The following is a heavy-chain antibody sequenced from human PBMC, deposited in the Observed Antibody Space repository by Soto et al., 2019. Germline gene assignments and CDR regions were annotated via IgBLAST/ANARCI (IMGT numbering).Heavy chain of an antibody. CDR1: GYTFTGYY. V-gene: IGHV1-2*02. Sequence: ASVKVSCKASGYTFTGYYMHWVRQAPGQGLEWMGWINPNSGGTNYAQKFQGRVTMTRDTSISTAYMELSRLRSDDTAVYYCASRGYSSSSGPSYYFDYWGQGTPVTVSS. D-gene: IGHD6-13*01. CDR2: INPNSGGT. J-gene: IGHJ4*02. CDR3: ASRGYSSSSGPSYYFDY.